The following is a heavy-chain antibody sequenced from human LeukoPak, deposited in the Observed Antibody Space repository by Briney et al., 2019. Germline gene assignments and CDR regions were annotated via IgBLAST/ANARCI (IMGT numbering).Heavy chain of an antibody. CDR1: GYTFTGYY. CDR3: ARDTHSRFLEWFV. D-gene: IGHD3-3*01. Sequence: ASVKVSCKASGYTFTGYYMHWVRQAPVQGLEWMGRINPDSGGTKYEQKFQGRVTMTRDTSISTAYMELSRLRSDDTAVYYCARDTHSRFLEWFVWGQGTLVTVSS. V-gene: IGHV1-2*06. J-gene: IGHJ4*02. CDR2: INPDSGGT.